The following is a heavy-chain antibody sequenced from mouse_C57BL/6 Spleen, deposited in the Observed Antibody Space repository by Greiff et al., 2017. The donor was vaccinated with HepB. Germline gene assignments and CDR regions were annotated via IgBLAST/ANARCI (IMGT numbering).Heavy chain of an antibody. CDR2: INPNYGTN. CDR1: GYSFTDYN. Sequence: VQLQQSGPELVKPGASVKISCKASGYSFTDYNMNWVKQSNGKSLEWIGVINPNYGTNSYNQKFKGKATLTVDQASSTAYMQLNSLTSEDSAVYYCARGYYGSSYGFAYWGQGTLVTVSA. D-gene: IGHD1-1*01. J-gene: IGHJ3*01. CDR3: ARGYYGSSYGFAY. V-gene: IGHV1-39*01.